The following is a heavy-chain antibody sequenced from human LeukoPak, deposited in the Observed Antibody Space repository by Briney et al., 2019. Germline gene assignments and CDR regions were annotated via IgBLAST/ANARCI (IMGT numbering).Heavy chain of an antibody. CDR2: ISSSSSTV. CDR3: ARDGYCSGSSCYSTTDY. J-gene: IGHJ4*02. V-gene: IGHV3-48*04. D-gene: IGHD2-15*01. Sequence: GGSLRLSCAASGLTLSSYAMHWVRQVPGKGLEWVSYISSSSSTVYYADSVKGRFTISRDNAKNSLYLQMNSLRAEDTAVYYCARDGYCSGSSCYSTTDYWGQGTLVTVSS. CDR1: GLTLSSYA.